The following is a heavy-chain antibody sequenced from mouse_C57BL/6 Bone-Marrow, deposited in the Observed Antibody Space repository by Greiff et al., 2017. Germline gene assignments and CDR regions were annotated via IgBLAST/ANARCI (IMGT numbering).Heavy chain of an antibody. V-gene: IGHV1-15*01. Sequence: QVQLKESGAELVRPGASVTLSCKASGYTFTDYEMHWVKQTPVHGLEWIGAIDPETGGTAYNQKFKGKAILTADKSSSTAYMELRSLTSEDSAVYYCTRRGITTVVPYAMDYWGQGTSVTVSS. J-gene: IGHJ4*01. CDR3: TRRGITTVVPYAMDY. CDR1: GYTFTDYE. CDR2: IDPETGGT. D-gene: IGHD1-1*01.